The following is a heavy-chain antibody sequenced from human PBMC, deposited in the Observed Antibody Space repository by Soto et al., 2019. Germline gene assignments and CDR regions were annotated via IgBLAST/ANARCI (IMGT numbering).Heavy chain of an antibody. CDR2: IYWNDDK. CDR1: GFSLSTSGVG. D-gene: IGHD6-19*01. V-gene: IGHV2-5*01. Sequence: VSGPTLVNPTQTLTLTCTFSGFSLSTSGVGVGWIRQPPGKALEWFALIYWNDDKRYSPSLKSRLTITKDTSKNQVVLTMTNMDPVDTATYYCAHRLGVKSGGWYQMSYYYGMDVWGQGTTVTVSS. CDR3: AHRLGVKSGGWYQMSYYYGMDV. J-gene: IGHJ6*02.